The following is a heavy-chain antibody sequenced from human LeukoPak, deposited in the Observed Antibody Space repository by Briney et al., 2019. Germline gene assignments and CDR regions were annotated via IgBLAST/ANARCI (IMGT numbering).Heavy chain of an antibody. J-gene: IGHJ4*02. Sequence: PSQTLSLTCAVSGGSTSSGGYAGSWIRQPPGKGLEWLWYIYHSGSTYYNPSLKSRVTISVDRSKNQFPLKLSSVTAADTAVYYCARASSTSFDYWGQGTLVTVSS. V-gene: IGHV4-30-2*01. CDR1: GGSTSSGGYA. D-gene: IGHD2-2*01. CDR3: ARASSTSFDY. CDR2: IYHSGST.